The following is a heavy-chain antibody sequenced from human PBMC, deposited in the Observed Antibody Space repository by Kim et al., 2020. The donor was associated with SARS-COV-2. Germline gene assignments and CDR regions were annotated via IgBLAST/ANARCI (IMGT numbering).Heavy chain of an antibody. Sequence: ASVKVSCKASGYTFTNYGISWVRQAPGQRLEYMGWISAHNGNTNFAPKFQGRVTMTTDTSTSTAYMEMRNLTSDDTAVYYCAREGLVDATTPYFDHWGQG. V-gene: IGHV1-18*01. CDR2: ISAHNGNT. CDR1: GYTFTNYG. D-gene: IGHD2-15*01. CDR3: AREGLVDATTPYFDH. J-gene: IGHJ4*02.